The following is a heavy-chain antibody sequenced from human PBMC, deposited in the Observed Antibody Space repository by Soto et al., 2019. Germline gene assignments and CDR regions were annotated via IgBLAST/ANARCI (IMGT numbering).Heavy chain of an antibody. D-gene: IGHD2-2*01. J-gene: IGHJ3*02. CDR1: GYTFTSYD. V-gene: IGHV1-8*01. CDR3: ARGYCSSTSCYDAFDI. CDR2: MNPNSGNT. Sequence: ASVKVSCKASGYTFTSYDINWVRQATGQGLEWMGWMNPNSGNTGYAQKFQGRVTMTRNTSISAAYMELSSLRSEDTAVYYCARGYCSSTSCYDAFDIWGQGTMVT.